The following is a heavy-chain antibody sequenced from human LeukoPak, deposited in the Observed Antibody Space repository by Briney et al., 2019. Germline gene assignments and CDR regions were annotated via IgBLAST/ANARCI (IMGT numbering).Heavy chain of an antibody. D-gene: IGHD2-15*01. CDR3: ARAVGDCSGGSCYSELDY. CDR1: GFTFSSYA. Sequence: GGSLRLSCAASGFTFSSYAMHWVRQAPGKGLEWVAVISYDGSNKYYADSVKGRFTISRDNSKNTLYLQMNSLRAEDTAVYYCARAVGDCSGGSCYSELDYWGQGALVTVSS. CDR2: ISYDGSNK. V-gene: IGHV3-30*01. J-gene: IGHJ4*02.